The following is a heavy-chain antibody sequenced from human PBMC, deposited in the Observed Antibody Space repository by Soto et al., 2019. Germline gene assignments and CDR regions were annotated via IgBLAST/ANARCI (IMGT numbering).Heavy chain of an antibody. V-gene: IGHV1-69*01. J-gene: IGHJ5*02. D-gene: IGHD3-9*01. Sequence: QVQLVQSGAEVKKPGSSVKVSCKASGGTFSSYAISWVRQAPGQGLEWMGGIIPIFGTANYAQKFQGRVTITADESTRTAYMELSSLRSEDTAVYYCAIGATYYDILTGYYIWFDPWGQGTLVTVSS. CDR1: GGTFSSYA. CDR3: AIGATYYDILTGYYIWFDP. CDR2: IIPIFGTA.